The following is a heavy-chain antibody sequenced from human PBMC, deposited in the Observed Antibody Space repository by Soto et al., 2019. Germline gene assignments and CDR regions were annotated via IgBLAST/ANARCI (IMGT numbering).Heavy chain of an antibody. Sequence: QVQLQESGPGLVKPSETLSLTCTVSGGSISSYYWSWIRQPPGKGLEWIGYIYYSGSTNYNPSLKSRGTISVDTSKNQFSLKLSSVTAADTAVYYCARGSPDFWSGYGYYYYGMDVWGQGTTVTVSS. CDR1: GGSISSYY. J-gene: IGHJ6*02. V-gene: IGHV4-59*01. D-gene: IGHD3-3*01. CDR2: IYYSGST. CDR3: ARGSPDFWSGYGYYYYGMDV.